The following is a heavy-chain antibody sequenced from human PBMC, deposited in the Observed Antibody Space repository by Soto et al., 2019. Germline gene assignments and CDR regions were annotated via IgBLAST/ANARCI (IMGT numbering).Heavy chain of an antibody. V-gene: IGHV3-48*01. Sequence: GGSLRLSCSTSGFILSDCAMNWVRQAPGKGLEWVSYISSSSSVIDYADSVKGRFTVSRDNARNSLYLQTNSLRAEDTAVYYCARDLSWGSNWYYYMDVWGKGTTVTVSS. CDR1: GFILSDCA. CDR2: ISSSSSVI. D-gene: IGHD7-27*01. J-gene: IGHJ6*03. CDR3: ARDLSWGSNWYYYMDV.